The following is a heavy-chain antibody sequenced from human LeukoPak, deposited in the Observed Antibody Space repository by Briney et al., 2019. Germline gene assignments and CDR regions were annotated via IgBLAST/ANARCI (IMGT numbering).Heavy chain of an antibody. D-gene: IGHD6-13*01. Sequence: SVKVCCKASGGTFSSYAISWVRQAPGQGLEWMGGIIPIFGTANYAQKFQGRVTITADESTSTAYMELSSLRSEDTAVYYCAREAQQLVPNFDYWGQGTLVTVSS. CDR1: GGTFSSYA. CDR2: IIPIFGTA. J-gene: IGHJ4*02. V-gene: IGHV1-69*13. CDR3: AREAQQLVPNFDY.